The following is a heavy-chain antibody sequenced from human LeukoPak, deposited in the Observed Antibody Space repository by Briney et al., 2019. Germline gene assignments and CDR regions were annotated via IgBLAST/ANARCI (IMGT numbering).Heavy chain of an antibody. V-gene: IGHV3-30*18. D-gene: IGHD2-15*01. Sequence: GGSLRLSCAASGFTFSNFGMHWVRQTPGKGLECVAVISYDGGNTYYADSVKGRFTISRDNSQSTLSLQMSSLGVEDTAVYYCAKERCSGSACYIFDSWGQGTLVIVSA. J-gene: IGHJ4*02. CDR2: ISYDGGNT. CDR1: GFTFSNFG. CDR3: AKERCSGSACYIFDS.